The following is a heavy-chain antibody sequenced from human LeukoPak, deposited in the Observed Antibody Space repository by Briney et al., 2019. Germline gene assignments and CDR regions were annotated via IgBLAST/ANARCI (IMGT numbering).Heavy chain of an antibody. D-gene: IGHD2-2*01. CDR3: ARFSWGCSTASCYLTN. J-gene: IGHJ4*02. CDR1: GGSLSGHY. V-gene: IGHV4-59*11. CDR2: IYYTGTT. Sequence: SETLSLTCTVGGGSLSGHYWGWIRQPPGKGLELVGHIYYTGTTFYNPSLNSRVTITLDTSRNQFSLRLTSVIAADTAVYYCARFSWGCSTASCYLTNWGQGALITVSS.